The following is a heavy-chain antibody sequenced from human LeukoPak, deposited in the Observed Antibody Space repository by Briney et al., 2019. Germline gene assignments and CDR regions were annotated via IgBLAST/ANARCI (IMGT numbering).Heavy chain of an antibody. Sequence: GGSLRLSCAASGFTFSSYSMNWVRQAPGKGLEWVASISSSSSYIYYADSVKGRFTISRDNAKNSLYLQMNSLRAEDTAVYYCARDGAMAGAFDIWGQGTMVTVSS. CDR1: GFTFSSYS. CDR2: ISSSSSYI. D-gene: IGHD5-18*01. J-gene: IGHJ3*02. V-gene: IGHV3-21*01. CDR3: ARDGAMAGAFDI.